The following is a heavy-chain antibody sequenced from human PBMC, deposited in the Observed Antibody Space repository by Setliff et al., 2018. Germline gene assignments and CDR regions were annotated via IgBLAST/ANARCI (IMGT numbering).Heavy chain of an antibody. J-gene: IGHJ4*02. CDR2: IYYSGST. CDR1: GGSVSDSTYY. Sequence: TLSLTCTVSGGSVSDSTYYWGWVRQPPGKGLEWIGSIYYSGSTYYNPSLKSRVTISVDTSKNQFSLKLSSVTAADTAVYYCAKHDGRSSFDYWGQGTLVTVSS. V-gene: IGHV4-39*01. D-gene: IGHD6-6*01. CDR3: AKHDGRSSFDY.